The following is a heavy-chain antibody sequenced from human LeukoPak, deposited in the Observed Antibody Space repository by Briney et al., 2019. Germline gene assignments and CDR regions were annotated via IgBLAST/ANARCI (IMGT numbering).Heavy chain of an antibody. D-gene: IGHD3-22*01. J-gene: IGHJ4*02. CDR3: ARVIPRSDSSGYYYIQTKENGPFDY. V-gene: IGHV3-48*03. Sequence: PGGSLRLSCEVSGFTFSSYEMNWVRQAPGKGLEWVSYISSSGSTIYYADSVKGRFTISRDNAKNSLYLQMNSLRAEDTAVYYCARVIPRSDSSGYYYIQTKENGPFDYWGQGTLVTVSS. CDR1: GFTFSSYE. CDR2: ISSSGSTI.